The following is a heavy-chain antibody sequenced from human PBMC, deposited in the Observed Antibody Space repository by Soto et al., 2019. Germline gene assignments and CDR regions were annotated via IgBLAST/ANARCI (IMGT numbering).Heavy chain of an antibody. V-gene: IGHV3-13*01. CDR1: GFTFGSYA. D-gene: IGHD6-19*01. CDR3: ARMTLTGYSTGWFGIGAFDI. Sequence: GGPPRHSNEASGFTFGSYAMIQGCHVPGKGLEWVSVIGTGGDTYYQGSVKGRFTSSRDNAKNSLYLQMNSLRAGDTAVYYCARMTLTGYSTGWFGIGAFDIWGQGT. CDR2: IGTGGDT. J-gene: IGHJ3*02.